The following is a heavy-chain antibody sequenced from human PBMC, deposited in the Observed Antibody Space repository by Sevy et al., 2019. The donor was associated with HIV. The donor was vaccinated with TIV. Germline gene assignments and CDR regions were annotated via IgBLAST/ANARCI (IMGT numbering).Heavy chain of an antibody. Sequence: SETLSLTCTVSGGSISSSSYYWGWIRQPPGKGLEWIGSIYYSGSTYYNPSLKSRVTISVDTSKNQFPLKLSSVTAADTAVYYCARHQAVAATYYYYYGMDVWGQGTTVTVSS. CDR1: GGSISSSSYY. J-gene: IGHJ6*02. CDR2: IYYSGST. CDR3: ARHQAVAATYYYYYGMDV. D-gene: IGHD6-19*01. V-gene: IGHV4-39*01.